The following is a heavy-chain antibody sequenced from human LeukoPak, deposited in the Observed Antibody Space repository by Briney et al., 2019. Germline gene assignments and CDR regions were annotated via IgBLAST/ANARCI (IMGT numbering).Heavy chain of an antibody. V-gene: IGHV3-23*01. CDR3: AKGGISGYLDY. J-gene: IGHJ4*02. Sequence: AGGSLRLSCAASGFNFSNYALSWGRKAPGKGLEWISSISSSGATTYYADSVKGRFTISRDNSKSTLSLQMNSLRAEDTAVYYCAKGGISGYLDYWGQGTLVTVSS. CDR1: GFNFSNYA. D-gene: IGHD2-15*01. CDR2: ISSSGATT.